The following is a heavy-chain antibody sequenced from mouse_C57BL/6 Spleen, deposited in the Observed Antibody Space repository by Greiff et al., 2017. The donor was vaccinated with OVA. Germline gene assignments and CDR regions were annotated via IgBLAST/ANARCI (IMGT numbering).Heavy chain of an antibody. CDR1: GFSLSPSGMG. D-gene: IGHD1-1*01. Sequence: QVTLKVSGPGILQSSQTLSLTCSFSGFSLSPSGMGVSWIRQPPGKGLEWLAQIYWDVDKSYNPSLKSRLTISKDTSRNQVFLKITSVDTADTATYYCARSTVVPYYFDYWGQGTTLTVSS. CDR3: ARSTVVPYYFDY. CDR2: IYWDVDK. J-gene: IGHJ2*01. V-gene: IGHV8-12*01.